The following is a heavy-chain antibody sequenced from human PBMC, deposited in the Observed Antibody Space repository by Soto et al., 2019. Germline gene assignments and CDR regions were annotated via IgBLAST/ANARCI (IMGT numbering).Heavy chain of an antibody. Sequence: GGSLRLSCAASGFTFSSYAMGWVRQGPGKGLEWVAVVSIGGSTHYADSVRGRFTISRDNSKNTLSLQMNSLTAEDTAVYFCAKRRGAGGHFDYWGQGALVTAPQ. D-gene: IGHD2-15*01. CDR3: AKRRGAGGHFDY. V-gene: IGHV3-23*01. J-gene: IGHJ4*02. CDR1: GFTFSSYA. CDR2: VSIGGST.